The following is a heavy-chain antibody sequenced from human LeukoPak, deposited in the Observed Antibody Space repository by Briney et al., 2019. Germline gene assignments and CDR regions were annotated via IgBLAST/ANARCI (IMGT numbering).Heavy chain of an antibody. Sequence: GGSLRLSCAASGFTFSSYGMHWVRQAPGKGLEWVAVISYDGSNKYYADSVKGRFTISRDNSKNTLYLQMNSLRAEDTAVYYCAKGYFVVGATFFDYWGQGTPVTVSS. D-gene: IGHD1-26*01. J-gene: IGHJ4*02. CDR1: GFTFSSYG. CDR2: ISYDGSNK. CDR3: AKGYFVVGATFFDY. V-gene: IGHV3-30*18.